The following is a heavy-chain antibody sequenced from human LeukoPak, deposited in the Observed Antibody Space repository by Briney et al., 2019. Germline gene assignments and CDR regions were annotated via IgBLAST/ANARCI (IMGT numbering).Heavy chain of an antibody. CDR2: IDHSGNT. V-gene: IGHV4-39*01. CDR3: VIFIMGTTTTDY. D-gene: IGHD1-26*01. J-gene: IGHJ4*02. CDR1: GGSISSSSYY. Sequence: SETLSLTCTVSGGSISSSSYYWGWIRQPPGKGLEWIGEIDHSGNTKYNPSLKNRLTISVDTSKNQFSLNLSSVTATAVYYCVIFIMGTTTTDYWGQGTLVTVSS.